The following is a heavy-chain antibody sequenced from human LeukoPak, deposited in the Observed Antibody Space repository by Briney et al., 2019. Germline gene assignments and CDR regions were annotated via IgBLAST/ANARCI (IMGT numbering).Heavy chain of an antibody. CDR1: GFTFSSYW. J-gene: IGHJ5*02. Sequence: GGSLRLSCAASGFTFSSYWTSWVRQAPGQGLEWVANIKQDGSEKYYVDSVKGRFTISRDNAKNSLYLQMNSLRPEDTAVYYCASETVGYCSSTTCYNDWFDPWGQGTLVTVSS. D-gene: IGHD2-2*02. CDR2: IKQDGSEK. CDR3: ASETVGYCSSTTCYNDWFDP. V-gene: IGHV3-7*05.